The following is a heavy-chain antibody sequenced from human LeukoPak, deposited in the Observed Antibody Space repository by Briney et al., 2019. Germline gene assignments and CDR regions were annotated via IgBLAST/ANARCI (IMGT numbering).Heavy chain of an antibody. D-gene: IGHD3-22*01. Sequence: PGGSLRLSCAASGFTLSSYSMNWVRQAPGKGLEWVSYISSSSSTIYYADSVKGRFTISRDNSKNTLYLQMNSLRAEDTAVYYCAREIVEYYYDSSGYYLGYWGQGTLVTVSS. J-gene: IGHJ4*02. CDR1: GFTLSSYS. CDR2: ISSSSSTI. V-gene: IGHV3-48*01. CDR3: AREIVEYYYDSSGYYLGY.